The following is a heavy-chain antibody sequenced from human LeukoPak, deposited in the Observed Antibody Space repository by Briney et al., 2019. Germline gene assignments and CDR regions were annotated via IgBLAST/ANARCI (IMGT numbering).Heavy chain of an antibody. D-gene: IGHD6-13*01. V-gene: IGHV3-7*03. CDR2: IKQDGSEK. J-gene: IGHJ4*02. CDR3: ARDSSSSWYWGDY. CDR1: GFTFSSYW. Sequence: GGSLRLSCAASGFTFSSYWMSWVRQAPGKGLEWVANIKQDGSEKYYVDSVKGRFTISRDNAKNSLYLQMNSLRAEDTAVYYCARDSSSSWYWGDYWGQGTLVTVSS.